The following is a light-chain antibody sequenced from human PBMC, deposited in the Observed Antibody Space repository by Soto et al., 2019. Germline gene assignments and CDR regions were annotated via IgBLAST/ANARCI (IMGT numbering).Light chain of an antibody. CDR1: SSDVGSYNL. CDR3: CSYAGSPRVV. CDR2: EGS. J-gene: IGLJ2*01. V-gene: IGLV2-23*01. Sequence: QSALTQPASVSGSPGQSITISCTGNSSDVGSYNLVSWYQQHPGKAPKLMIYEGSKRPSGVSNRFSGSKSGNTASLTISGLQAEDEADYYCCSYAGSPRVVFGGGTKLTVL.